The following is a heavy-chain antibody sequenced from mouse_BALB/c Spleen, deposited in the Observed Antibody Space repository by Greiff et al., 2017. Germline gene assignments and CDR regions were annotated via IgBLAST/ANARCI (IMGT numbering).Heavy chain of an antibody. V-gene: IGHV1-14*01. D-gene: IGHD1-1*01. J-gene: IGHJ4*01. CDR3: ARGSYGSSYVNYAMDY. CDR1: GYTFTSYV. CDR2: INPYNDGT. Sequence: VQLKESGPELVKPGASVKMSCKASGYTFTSYVMHWVKQKPGQGLEWIGYINPYNDGTKYNEKFKGKATLTSDKSSSTAYMELSSLTSEDSAVYYCARGSYGSSYVNYAMDYWGQGTSVTVSS.